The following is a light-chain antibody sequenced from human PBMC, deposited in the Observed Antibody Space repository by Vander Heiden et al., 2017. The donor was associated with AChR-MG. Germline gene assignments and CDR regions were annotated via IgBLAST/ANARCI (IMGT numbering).Light chain of an antibody. Sequence: QSVLTQPPSASGTPGQWVTISCSGSSSNIVSNLVYWYQQLPGTAPKLLIYSNNQRPSGVPDRFSGSKSGTSASLAISGLRSEDEADYYCAAWDDSLSGLWVFGGGTKLTVL. V-gene: IGLV1-47*02. CDR1: SSNIVSNL. CDR2: SNN. J-gene: IGLJ3*02. CDR3: AAWDDSLSGLWV.